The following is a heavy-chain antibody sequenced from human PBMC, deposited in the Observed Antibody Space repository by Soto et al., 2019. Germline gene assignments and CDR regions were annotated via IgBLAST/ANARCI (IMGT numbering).Heavy chain of an antibody. V-gene: IGHV3-23*01. D-gene: IGHD2-21*02. Sequence: GGSLRLSCAASGFTFSSYAMSWVRQAPGKGLEWVSAISGSGGSTYYADSVKGRFTISRDNSKNTLYLQMNSLRAEDTAVYYCAGGYCGGDCYSHYSYYYGMDVWGQGTTVTVSS. CDR3: AGGYCGGDCYSHYSYYYGMDV. CDR2: ISGSGGST. J-gene: IGHJ6*02. CDR1: GFTFSSYA.